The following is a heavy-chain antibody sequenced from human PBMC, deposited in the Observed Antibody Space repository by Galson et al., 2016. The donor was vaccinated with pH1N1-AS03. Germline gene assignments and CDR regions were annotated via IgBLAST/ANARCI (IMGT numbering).Heavy chain of an antibody. CDR3: ARSTHVNEGLDF. CDR1: GFSLSTGGVH. Sequence: PALVKPTQTLTLTCTFSGFSLSTGGVHVAWIRQPPGKALEWLALIFWDGEPRYNPSPGNKLTITKDTSKNQVVLTMTNMDPVDTATYYCARSTHVNEGLDFWGQGTLVTVSS. D-gene: IGHD2-8*01. V-gene: IGHV2-5*02. CDR2: IFWDGEP. J-gene: IGHJ4*02.